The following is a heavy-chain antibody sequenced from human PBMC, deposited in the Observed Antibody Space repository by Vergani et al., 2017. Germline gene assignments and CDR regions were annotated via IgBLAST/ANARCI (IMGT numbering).Heavy chain of an antibody. CDR2: INHSGST. CDR1: GGSFSGYY. CDR3: ARGEVGSGWFYYYYGMDV. D-gene: IGHD6-19*01. V-gene: IGHV4-34*01. Sequence: QVQLQQWGAGLLKPSETLSLTCAVYGGSFSGYYWSWIRQPPGKGLEWIGEINHSGSTNYNPSLKSRVTISVDKSKNQFSLKLSSVTAADTAVYYCARGEVGSGWFYYYYGMDVWGQGTTVTVSS. J-gene: IGHJ6*02.